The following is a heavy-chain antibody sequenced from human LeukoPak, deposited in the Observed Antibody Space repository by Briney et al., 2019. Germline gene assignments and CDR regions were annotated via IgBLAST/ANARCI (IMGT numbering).Heavy chain of an antibody. J-gene: IGHJ4*02. CDR2: ISGSGGST. Sequence: PGGSLRLSCAASGFTFTTYAMNWVRQAPGKGLEWVSTISGSGGSTYYADSVKGRFTISRDNAKNSLYLQVNSLRAEDTAVYYCARIMITVTTSDYWGQGTLVTVSS. D-gene: IGHD4-17*01. V-gene: IGHV3-23*01. CDR3: ARIMITVTTSDY. CDR1: GFTFTTYA.